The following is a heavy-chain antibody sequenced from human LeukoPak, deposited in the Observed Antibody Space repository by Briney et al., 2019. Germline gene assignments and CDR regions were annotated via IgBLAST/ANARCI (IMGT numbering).Heavy chain of an antibody. CDR3: ARDKRGGMATIRIFDY. Sequence: SVKVSCKASGGTFSSYAISWVRQAPGQGLEWMGGIIPIFGTANCAQKFQGRVTITADESTSTAYMELSSLRSEDTAVYYCARDKRGGMATIRIFDYWGQGTLVTVSS. J-gene: IGHJ4*02. V-gene: IGHV1-69*13. D-gene: IGHD5-24*01. CDR1: GGTFSSYA. CDR2: IIPIFGTA.